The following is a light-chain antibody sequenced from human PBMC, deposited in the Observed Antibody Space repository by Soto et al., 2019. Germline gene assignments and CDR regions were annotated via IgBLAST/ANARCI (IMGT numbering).Light chain of an antibody. J-gene: IGKJ5*01. CDR3: QQYGSSHT. Sequence: EIVLTQSPGTLSLSPGERATLSCRASQSVTSSYLAWHQQPPGQHPSLLIYGESSRAIGIPGRFSGSVSGSDFILTINRLEPEDFAVYYCQQYGSSHTFGQGTRLEIK. V-gene: IGKV3-20*01. CDR2: GES. CDR1: QSVTSSY.